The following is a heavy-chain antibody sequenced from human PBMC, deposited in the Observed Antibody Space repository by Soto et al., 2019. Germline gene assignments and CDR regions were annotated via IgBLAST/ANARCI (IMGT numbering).Heavy chain of an antibody. CDR3: ARGRDYGDYVVDWHFDL. CDR1: GGSISSYY. J-gene: IGHJ2*01. Sequence: SETLSLTCTVSGGSISSYYWSWIRQPPGKGLEWIGYIYYSGSTNYNPSLKSRVTISVDTSKNQFSLKLSSVTAADTAVYYCARGRDYGDYVVDWHFDLWGRGTLVTVSS. V-gene: IGHV4-59*01. CDR2: IYYSGST. D-gene: IGHD4-17*01.